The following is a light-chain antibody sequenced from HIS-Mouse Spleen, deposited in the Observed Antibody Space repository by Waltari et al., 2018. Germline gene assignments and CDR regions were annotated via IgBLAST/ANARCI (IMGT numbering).Light chain of an antibody. J-gene: IGLJ2*01. CDR2: RDS. CDR3: QVWDSSTVV. V-gene: IGLV3-9*01. CDR1: NIGSKN. Sequence: SYELTQPLSVSVALGQTARITCGGNNIGSKNVPWYQQKPGQAPVLVTYRDSNRPSGIPERFSGSNSGNTATLTISRAQAGDEADYYCQVWDSSTVVFGGGTKLTVL.